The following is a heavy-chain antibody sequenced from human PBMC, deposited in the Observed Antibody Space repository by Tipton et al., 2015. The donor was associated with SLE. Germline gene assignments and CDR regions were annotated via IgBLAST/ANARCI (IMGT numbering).Heavy chain of an antibody. Sequence: VQLVQSGGGLVQPGGSLRLSCAASGFTFSSYEMNWVRQAPGKGLEWVSYISSSGSTIYYADSVKGRFTISRDNAKNSLYLQMNSLRAEDTAVYYCARKSDFWSGHYPRDYYYMDVWGKGTTVTVSS. CDR1: GFTFSSYE. J-gene: IGHJ6*03. V-gene: IGHV3-48*03. D-gene: IGHD3-3*01. CDR3: ARKSDFWSGHYPRDYYYMDV. CDR2: ISSSGSTI.